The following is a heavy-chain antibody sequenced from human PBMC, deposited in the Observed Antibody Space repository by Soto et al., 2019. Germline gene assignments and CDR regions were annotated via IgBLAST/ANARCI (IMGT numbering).Heavy chain of an antibody. CDR2: IYHSGST. V-gene: IGHV4-30-2*01. CDR1: GGSISRGGYS. J-gene: IGHJ4*02. D-gene: IGHD1-7*01. Sequence: SETLSLTCAVSGGSISRGGYSWSWIRQPPGKGLEWIGYIYHSGSTYYNPSLKSRVTISVDRSKNQFSLKLSSVTAADTAVYYCARVRSLGTGTYYFDYWGQGTLVTVSS. CDR3: ARVRSLGTGTYYFDY.